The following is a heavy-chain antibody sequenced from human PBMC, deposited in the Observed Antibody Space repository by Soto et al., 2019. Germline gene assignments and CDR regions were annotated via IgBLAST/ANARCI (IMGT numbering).Heavy chain of an antibody. CDR1: GSTVSGHW. CDR2: ISPDGSVT. CDR3: ARGINYAMDV. V-gene: IGHV3-74*01. J-gene: IGHJ6*02. Sequence: EVQLVESGGGSVQPGGSLRLSCAASGSTVSGHWMHWVRQEPGRGLVWVSLISPDGSVTTYADSVKGRFTISRDNTKNTLTLQTNSLRAEDTPMYYCARGINYAMDVWGQGTTVTVSS.